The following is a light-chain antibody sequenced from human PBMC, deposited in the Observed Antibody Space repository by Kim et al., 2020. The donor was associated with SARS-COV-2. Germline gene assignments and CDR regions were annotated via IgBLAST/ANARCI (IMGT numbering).Light chain of an antibody. CDR3: LQYDTSLT. V-gene: IGKV3-20*01. CDR1: QSLTSTY. Sequence: IVLTQSPGTLSLSPGERATLSCKASQSLTSTYLAWYQQKPGQAPRLLLYDAFKRATGIPDRFSGGGSGTQFTLTITRLEPEDFAVYFCLQYDTSLTFGGGTKLEI. CDR2: DAF. J-gene: IGKJ4*01.